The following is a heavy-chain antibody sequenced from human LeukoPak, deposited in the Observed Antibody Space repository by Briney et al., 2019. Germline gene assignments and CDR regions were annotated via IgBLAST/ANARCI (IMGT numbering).Heavy chain of an antibody. CDR1: GGSISSGSYY. D-gene: IGHD6-13*01. CDR2: IYTSGST. CDR3: ARGIAAARQY. J-gene: IGHJ4*02. V-gene: IGHV4-61*02. Sequence: SETLSLTRTVSGGSISSGSYYWSWIRQPAGKGLEWIGRIYTSGSTNYNPSLKSRVTISVDTSKNQFSLKLSSVTAADTAVYYCARGIAAARQYWGQGTLVTVSS.